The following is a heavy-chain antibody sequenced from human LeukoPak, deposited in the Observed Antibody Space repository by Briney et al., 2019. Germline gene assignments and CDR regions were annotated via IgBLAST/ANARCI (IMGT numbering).Heavy chain of an antibody. D-gene: IGHD3-9*01. Sequence: GGSLRLSCAASGFTFSSYAMGWVRQAPGKGLEWVSAISGSGGSTYYADSVKGRFTISRDNSKNTLYLQMNSLRAEDTAVYYCAKRTKYYDILTGYVLVDYWGQGTLVTVSS. CDR3: AKRTKYYDILTGYVLVDY. CDR2: ISGSGGST. CDR1: GFTFSSYA. J-gene: IGHJ4*02. V-gene: IGHV3-23*01.